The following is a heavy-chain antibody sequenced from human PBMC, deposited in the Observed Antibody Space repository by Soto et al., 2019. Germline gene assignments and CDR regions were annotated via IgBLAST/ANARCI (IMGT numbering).Heavy chain of an antibody. Sequence: SETLSLTCAVYGGSFSGYYWSWIRQPPGKGLEWIGEINHSGSTNYNPSLKSRVTISVDTSKNQFSLKLSSVTAADTAVYYCARGALRYFDWLSKTNWFDPWGQGTLVTVSS. CDR3: ARGALRYFDWLSKTNWFDP. J-gene: IGHJ5*02. CDR1: GGSFSGYY. CDR2: INHSGST. V-gene: IGHV4-34*01. D-gene: IGHD3-9*01.